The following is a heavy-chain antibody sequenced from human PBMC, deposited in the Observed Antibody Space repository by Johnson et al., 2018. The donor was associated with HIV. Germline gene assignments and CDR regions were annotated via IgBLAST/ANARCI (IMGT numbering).Heavy chain of an antibody. Sequence: VQLVESGGGVVQPGRSLRLSCAASGFTFSSYGMHWVRQAPGKGLECLSYITSSGSSVYYTDSVKGRFTISRDNAKTSLFLRVNSLRAEDSGIYYCARDATPWGGDYVGYAFDLWGQGTVVTVSS. CDR3: ARDATPWGGDYVGYAFDL. CDR2: ITSSGSSV. D-gene: IGHD4-17*01. J-gene: IGHJ3*01. V-gene: IGHV3-48*04. CDR1: GFTFSSYG.